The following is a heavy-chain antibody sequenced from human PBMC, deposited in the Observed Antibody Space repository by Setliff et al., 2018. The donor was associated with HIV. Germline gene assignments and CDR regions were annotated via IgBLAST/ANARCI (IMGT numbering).Heavy chain of an antibody. Sequence: SETLSLTCTVSGGSVSSDGYYWSWIRQQPGKGLEWIGYIHYSGSTYYRPSLKGRVTISIDTSNNHFSLRLTSVTAADTAVYYCARASRWGSIPFDYWGQGTLVTVSS. CDR3: ARASRWGSIPFDY. J-gene: IGHJ4*02. V-gene: IGHV4-31*03. D-gene: IGHD2-21*01. CDR1: GGSVSSDGYY. CDR2: IHYSGST.